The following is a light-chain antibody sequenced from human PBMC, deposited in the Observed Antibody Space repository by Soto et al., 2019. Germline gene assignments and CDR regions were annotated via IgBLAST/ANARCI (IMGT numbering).Light chain of an antibody. CDR3: QHYNNWPT. CDR1: QGNSSY. CDR2: AAY. V-gene: IGKV1-9*01. J-gene: IGKJ1*01. Sequence: DIQLTQSPSFLSTSVGDRITIASRASQGNSSYVAWYQLKPGKATKLLICAAYTLQSGVPSRFSGSGYGTEFTLTISSLQSEDFALYCCQHYNNWPTFGQGTKVDIK.